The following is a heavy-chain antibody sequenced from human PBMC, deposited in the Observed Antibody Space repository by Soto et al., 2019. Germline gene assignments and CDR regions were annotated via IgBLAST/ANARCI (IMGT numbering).Heavy chain of an antibody. V-gene: IGHV3-23*01. J-gene: IGHJ4*02. Sequence: PGGSLRLSCEASGLTFSNYAMSWVRQAPGKGLEWVSGISGTGSSTYYADSVEGRLAISRDNSKNTLYLQMNSLRSEDTAVYYCARDKGYNYDFWSGYPTALLYWGQGTLVTVSS. CDR2: ISGTGSST. D-gene: IGHD3-3*01. CDR1: GLTFSNYA. CDR3: ARDKGYNYDFWSGYPTALLY.